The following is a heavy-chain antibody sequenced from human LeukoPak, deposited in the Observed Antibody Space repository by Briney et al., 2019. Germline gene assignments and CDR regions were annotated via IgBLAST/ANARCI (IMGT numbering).Heavy chain of an antibody. D-gene: IGHD5-24*01. J-gene: IGHJ4*02. V-gene: IGHV5-51*01. CDR3: GKSRVDGSLHSYDH. CDR1: GYRVMDYW. CDR2: IY. Sequence: GESLKISCKASGYRVMDYWIGWVRPTPGKGLEWMGIIYSPPFDGQVLISGDKSTATAYLQWRSLKASDTAIYYCGKSRVDGSLHSYDHWGQGTRVTVSS.